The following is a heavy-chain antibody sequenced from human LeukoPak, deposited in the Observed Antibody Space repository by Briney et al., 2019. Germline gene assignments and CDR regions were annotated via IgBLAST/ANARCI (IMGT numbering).Heavy chain of an antibody. D-gene: IGHD3-3*01. CDR3: AREAYDFRSGSKNHYYYYMDV. Sequence: ASVKVSCKASGYTFTGYYMHWVRQAPGQGLEWMGWINPNSGGTNYAQKFQGRVTMTRDTSISTAYMELSRLRSDDTAVYYCAREAYDFRSGSKNHYYYYMDVWGKGTTVTVSS. J-gene: IGHJ6*03. V-gene: IGHV1-2*02. CDR1: GYTFTGYY. CDR2: INPNSGGT.